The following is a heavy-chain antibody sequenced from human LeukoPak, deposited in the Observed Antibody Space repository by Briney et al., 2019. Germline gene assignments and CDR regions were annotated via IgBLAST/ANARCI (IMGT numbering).Heavy chain of an antibody. D-gene: IGHD1-26*01. CDR1: GYTFTNYY. J-gene: IGHJ4*02. CDR2: INPSGGTT. V-gene: IGHV1-46*01. CDR3: ERAYSGSYRGLSDY. Sequence: WASVKVSCKASGYTFTNYYIHWVRQAPGQGLEWMGLINPSGGTTNCAQKFQGRVTMTRDMSTTTVYMHLSSLRSEDTAVYYCERAYSGSYRGLSDYWGQGTLVTVSS.